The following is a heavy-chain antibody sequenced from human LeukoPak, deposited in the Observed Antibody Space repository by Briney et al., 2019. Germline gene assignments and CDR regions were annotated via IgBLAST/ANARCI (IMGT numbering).Heavy chain of an antibody. CDR1: GFTFSNGW. J-gene: IGHJ6*02. Sequence: PGGSLRLSCEASGFTFSNGWMSWVRQAPGKGLEWVAIISYDGSNKYYADSVEGRFTISRDNSKNTLYLQMNSLRAEVTAVYYCAREGYGILTGYSGGMDVWGQGTTVTVSS. CDR3: AREGYGILTGYSGGMDV. D-gene: IGHD3-9*01. CDR2: ISYDGSNK. V-gene: IGHV3-30-3*01.